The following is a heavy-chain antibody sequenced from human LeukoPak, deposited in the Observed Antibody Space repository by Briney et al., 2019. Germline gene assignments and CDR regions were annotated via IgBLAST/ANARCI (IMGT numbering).Heavy chain of an antibody. Sequence: ASVKVSCKASGYTFTSYGISWVRQAPGQGLEWMGWISAYNGNTNYAQKLQGRVTMTTDTSTSTAYMELRSLRSDDTAVYYCARVVQQLVLHTWETNWFDPWGQGTLVTVSS. D-gene: IGHD6-13*01. CDR3: ARVVQQLVLHTWETNWFDP. V-gene: IGHV1-18*01. CDR2: ISAYNGNT. J-gene: IGHJ5*02. CDR1: GYTFTSYG.